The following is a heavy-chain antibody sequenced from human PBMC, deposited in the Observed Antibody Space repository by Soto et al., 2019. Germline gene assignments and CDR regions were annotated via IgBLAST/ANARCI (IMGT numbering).Heavy chain of an antibody. D-gene: IGHD3-22*01. CDR2: IYYSGST. Sequence: SETLSLTCTVSGGSISSGGYYWSWIRQHPGKGLEWIGYIYYSGSTYYNPPLKSRVTISVDTSKNHFSLKLSSVTAADTAVYYCARVNLTYYYDSSGYYFDYWGQGTLVTVSS. J-gene: IGHJ4*02. CDR3: ARVNLTYYYDSSGYYFDY. CDR1: GGSISSGGYY. V-gene: IGHV4-31*03.